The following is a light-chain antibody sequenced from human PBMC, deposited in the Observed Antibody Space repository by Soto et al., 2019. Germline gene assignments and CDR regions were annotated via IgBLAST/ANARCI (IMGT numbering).Light chain of an antibody. Sequence: EILLTQSPCTLSLSPGARATLSCRASQSVSSNYLAWYQQRPGQAPRLLMKTASIRATAIPERFSGSGSGTDFTLTISRLEPEDFELYYCQQYSTYLSTFGQGTRLEIK. CDR1: QSVSSNY. V-gene: IGKV3-20*01. CDR2: TAS. J-gene: IGKJ5*01. CDR3: QQYSTYLST.